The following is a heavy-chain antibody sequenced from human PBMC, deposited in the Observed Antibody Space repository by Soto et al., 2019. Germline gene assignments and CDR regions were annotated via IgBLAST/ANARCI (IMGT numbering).Heavy chain of an antibody. CDR3: ARDVFCGGAPACPDMDV. J-gene: IGHJ6*02. CDR2: ISGYNGNT. D-gene: IGHD2-21*01. V-gene: IGHV1-18*04. CDR1: GYTFRGYS. Sequence: GDSVKVSCKASGYTFRGYSITWVLQAPGQGLEWMGRISGYNGNTNYARTLRGRLTLTTDTSTSTAYMELRSLTSDDTAVYYCARDVFCGGAPACPDMDVWGQGTTVTVSS.